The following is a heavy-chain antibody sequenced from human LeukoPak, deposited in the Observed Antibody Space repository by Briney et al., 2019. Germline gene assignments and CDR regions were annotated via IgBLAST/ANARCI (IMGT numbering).Heavy chain of an antibody. V-gene: IGHV3-43D*03. J-gene: IGHJ4*02. Sequence: GGSLRLYFAASGFTFDDHAMHWVRQAPGKGLEWGALITWTDDTAYYVHYVKGRFTISKDNSQVSLYLQMNSLRTEDTALYHCGKGAGVGAIDSWGRGTLVTVSS. CDR1: GFTFDDHA. CDR3: GKGAGVGAIDS. D-gene: IGHD1-26*01. CDR2: ITWTDDTA.